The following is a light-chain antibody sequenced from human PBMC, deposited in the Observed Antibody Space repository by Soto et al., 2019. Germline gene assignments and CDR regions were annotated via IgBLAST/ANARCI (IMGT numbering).Light chain of an antibody. CDR1: QGIRSD. CDR3: LQDYDYPLT. Sequence: AIQMTQSPSSLSASVGDRLTITCRASQGIRSDLGWYQQKPGKAPKLLIYAASTLQTGVPSRFSGSGSGTDFTLTIGSLQPEDFATYYCLQDYDYPLTFGGGTKVEVK. CDR2: AAS. V-gene: IGKV1-6*01. J-gene: IGKJ4*01.